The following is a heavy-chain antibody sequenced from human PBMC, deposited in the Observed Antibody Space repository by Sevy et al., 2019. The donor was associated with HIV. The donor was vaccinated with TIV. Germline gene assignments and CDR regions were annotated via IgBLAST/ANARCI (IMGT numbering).Heavy chain of an antibody. CDR1: GGSFSGYY. CDR2: INHSGST. CDR3: ARGLSTTVVTDDAFDI. Sequence: SETLSLTCAVYGGSFSGYYWRWIRQPPGKGLEWIGEINHSGSTNYNPSLKSRVTISVDTSKNQFSLKLSSVTAADTAVYYCARGLSTTVVTDDAFDIWGQGTMVTVSS. V-gene: IGHV4-34*01. D-gene: IGHD4-17*01. J-gene: IGHJ3*02.